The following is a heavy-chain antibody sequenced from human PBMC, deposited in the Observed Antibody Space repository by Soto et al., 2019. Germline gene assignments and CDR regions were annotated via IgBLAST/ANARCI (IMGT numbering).Heavy chain of an antibody. J-gene: IGHJ4*02. V-gene: IGHV4-4*02. CDR3: ARDLAAGDH. CDR2: IFHTGSA. Sequence: QVQLQESGPGLMKPSGTLSLTCAVSGGSITSNWWSWVRQPPGKGLEWIAEIFHTGSANYNPSLMGRLTISMDKSRNHLSLNLNSVTAADTAVYYCARDLAAGDHWGQGTLVTVSS. CDR1: GGSITSNW. D-gene: IGHD6-13*01.